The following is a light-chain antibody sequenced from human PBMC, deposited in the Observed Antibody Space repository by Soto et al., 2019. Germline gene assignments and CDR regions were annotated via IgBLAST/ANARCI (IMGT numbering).Light chain of an antibody. J-gene: IGKJ3*01. CDR3: QQYGSSPRVFT. Sequence: EIVLTQSPGTLSLSPGERATLSCRASQSVSSSYLAWYKKKPGQAPRLLIYVASSRATGIPDRFSGSGSGTDFTLTVSRLEPEDFAVYYCQQYGSSPRVFTFGPGTKVDIK. CDR1: QSVSSSY. V-gene: IGKV3-20*01. CDR2: VAS.